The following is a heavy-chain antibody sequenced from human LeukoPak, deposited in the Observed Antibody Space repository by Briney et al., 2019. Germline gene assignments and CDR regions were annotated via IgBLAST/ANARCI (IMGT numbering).Heavy chain of an antibody. CDR1: GGTFSSYA. J-gene: IGHJ6*03. CDR3: AREGPHCSGGSCYDYMDV. V-gene: IGHV1-69*13. D-gene: IGHD2-15*01. CDR2: IIPIFGTT. Sequence: AASVKVSCKASGGTFSSYAISWVRQAPGQGLEWMGGIIPIFGTTNYAQKLQGRVTITADESTSTAYMELSSLRSEDTAVYYCAREGPHCSGGSCYDYMDVWGKGTTVTISS.